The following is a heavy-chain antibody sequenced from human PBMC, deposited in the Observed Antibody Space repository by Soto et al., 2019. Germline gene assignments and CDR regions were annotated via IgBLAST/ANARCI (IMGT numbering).Heavy chain of an antibody. CDR2: ISGSGGST. J-gene: IGHJ4*02. D-gene: IGHD5-18*01. CDR3: AKDSVRHAMGSYFDY. V-gene: IGHV3-23*01. CDR1: GFTFSSYA. Sequence: GGSLRLSCAASGFTFSSYAMSWVRQAPGKGLEWVSAISGSGGSTYYADSVKDRFTISRDNSKNTLYLQMNSLRAEDTAVYYCAKDSVRHAMGSYFDYWGQGTLVTVSS.